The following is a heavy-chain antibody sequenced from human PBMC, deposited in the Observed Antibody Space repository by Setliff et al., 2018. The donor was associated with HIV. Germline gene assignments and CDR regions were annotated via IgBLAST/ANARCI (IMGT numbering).Heavy chain of an antibody. CDR2: IFYGGSVYHSGRT. V-gene: IGHV4-39*07. J-gene: IGHJ5*02. Sequence: SETLSLTCTVSGDSISSNNYYWAWIRQPPGKGLEWIGCIFYGGSVYHSGRTYFNPSLKSRVTISVDASKNQVSLNLNSVTAADTAIYYCARGVARQVVIDRWFDPWGQGTPVTVSS. CDR1: GDSISSNNYY. D-gene: IGHD2-21*01. CDR3: ARGVARQVVIDRWFDP.